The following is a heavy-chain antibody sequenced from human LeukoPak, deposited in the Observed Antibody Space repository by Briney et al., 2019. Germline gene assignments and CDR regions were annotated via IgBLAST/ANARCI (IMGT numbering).Heavy chain of an antibody. D-gene: IGHD5-12*01. CDR1: CFTFRNYT. CDR3: TRLSSGFDSY. V-gene: IGHV3-48*02. J-gene: IGHJ4*02. CDR2: ISSSSSTV. Sequence: GGPLSLFCAASCFTFRNYTMNWVRQAPGKGLEWVAYISSSSSTVKYADSVRGRFTISRDNDKNSLYLQMNSLRDEATAVYYCTRLSSGFDSYWGQGTLVTVSS.